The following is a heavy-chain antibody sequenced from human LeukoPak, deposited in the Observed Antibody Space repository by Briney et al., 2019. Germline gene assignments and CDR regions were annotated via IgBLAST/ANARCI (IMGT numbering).Heavy chain of an antibody. Sequence: SETLSLTCTVSGYSISTGYYWDWIRQPPGKGLEWIGYIFFSGSTNYNPSLKSRVTMSVDTSKNQFSLNLSSVTAADTAVYYCARGEMATIEDAFDIWGQGTMVTVSS. J-gene: IGHJ3*02. D-gene: IGHD5-24*01. CDR1: GYSISTGYY. V-gene: IGHV4-61*01. CDR3: ARGEMATIEDAFDI. CDR2: IFFSGST.